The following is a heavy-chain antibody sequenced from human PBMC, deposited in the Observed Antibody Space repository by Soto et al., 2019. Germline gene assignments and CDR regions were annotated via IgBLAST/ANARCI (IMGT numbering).Heavy chain of an antibody. Sequence: GGSLRLSCAASGFTFSSYGMHWVRQAPGKGLEWVAVIWYDGSNKYYADSVKGRFTISRDNSKNTLYLQMNSLRAEDTAVYYCARVDDYGDYVSLSTSDENDAFDIWGQGTMVTVSS. V-gene: IGHV3-33*01. CDR3: ARVDDYGDYVSLSTSDENDAFDI. CDR2: IWYDGSNK. D-gene: IGHD4-17*01. J-gene: IGHJ3*02. CDR1: GFTFSSYG.